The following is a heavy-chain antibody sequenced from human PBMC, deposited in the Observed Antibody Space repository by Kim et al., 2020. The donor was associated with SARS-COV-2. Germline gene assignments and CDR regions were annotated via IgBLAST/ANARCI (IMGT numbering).Heavy chain of an antibody. CDR1: GFMFSRYG. CDR2: ISYDGSNK. CDR3: AKDYVRFGATSYFDY. D-gene: IGHD3-10*01. Sequence: GGSLRLSCAASGFMFSRYGMHWVRQAPGKGLEWVALISYDGSNKNYGDSVKGRFTISRDNSKSTMYLQMNSLRADDTAVYYCAKDYVRFGATSYFDYGGQGTLVTVPS. J-gene: IGHJ4*02. V-gene: IGHV3-30*18.